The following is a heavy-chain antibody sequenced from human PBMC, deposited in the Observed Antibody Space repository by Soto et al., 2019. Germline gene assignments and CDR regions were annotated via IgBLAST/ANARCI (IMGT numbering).Heavy chain of an antibody. D-gene: IGHD3-3*01. Sequence: PGESLNISCKASGFSFSTYWIAWVRPMPGKGLEWMGISYPRDSDTRYSPPFQGQVTISVDESIDTAYLPWSSLTASGTAMYFCARSFYQFLCGYADYYHDGLDVWGQGTAVTVS. J-gene: IGHJ6*02. CDR3: ARSFYQFLCGYADYYHDGLDV. CDR2: SYPRDSDT. V-gene: IGHV5-51*01. CDR1: GFSFSTYW.